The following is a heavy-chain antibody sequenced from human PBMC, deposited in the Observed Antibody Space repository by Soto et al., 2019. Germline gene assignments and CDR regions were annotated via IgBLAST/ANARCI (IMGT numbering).Heavy chain of an antibody. CDR2: IKEDGSAK. Sequence: EVQLVESGGGLVQPGGSLRLSCAASGFIFSRYWMSWVRQAPGKGLEWVAKIKEDGSAKYYVDSVKGRFTISRDNAGNSLYLQMNSLRADDTAVYYCGRDRGGGTYDYWGQGTLVTVSS. CDR3: GRDRGGGTYDY. V-gene: IGHV3-7*05. D-gene: IGHD1-26*01. CDR1: GFIFSRYW. J-gene: IGHJ4*02.